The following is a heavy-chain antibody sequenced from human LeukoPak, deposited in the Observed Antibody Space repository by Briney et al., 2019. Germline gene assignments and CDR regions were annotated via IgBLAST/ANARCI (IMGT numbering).Heavy chain of an antibody. V-gene: IGHV3-13*01. CDR2: IGTAGDT. Sequence: GGSLRLSCAASGFTFSSYDMHWVRQATGKGLEWVSAIGTAGDTYYPGSVKGRFIISRENAKNSLYLQMNSLRAEDTAVYYCAREGGDGYAEPGGQGTLVTVSS. D-gene: IGHD2-21*01. CDR3: AREGGDGYAEP. CDR1: GFTFSSYD. J-gene: IGHJ4*02.